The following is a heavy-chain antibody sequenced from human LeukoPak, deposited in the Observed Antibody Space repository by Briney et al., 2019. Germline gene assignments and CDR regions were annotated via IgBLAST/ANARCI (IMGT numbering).Heavy chain of an antibody. D-gene: IGHD2-2*01. V-gene: IGHV3-15*01. CDR2: IKSKTDGGTT. Sequence: GGSLRLSCAASGFTFSNAWMSWVRQAPGQGLEWVGRIKSKTDGGTTDYAAPVKGRFTISRDDSKNTLYLQMNSLKTEDTAVYYCTTDVLYCSSTSCYNWFDPWGQGTLVTVSS. CDR3: TTDVLYCSSTSCYNWFDP. CDR1: GFTFSNAW. J-gene: IGHJ5*02.